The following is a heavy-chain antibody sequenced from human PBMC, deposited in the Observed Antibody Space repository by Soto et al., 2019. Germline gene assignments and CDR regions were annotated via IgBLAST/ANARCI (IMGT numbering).Heavy chain of an antibody. V-gene: IGHV3-33*01. CDR1: GSIFSGYG. D-gene: IGHD3-10*02. J-gene: IGHJ4*02. CDR3: ARDGVGVTVFFGYFDC. CDR2: IRYDGSNK. Sequence: QVQLVESGGGVVQPGRSLRLSCAASGSIFSGYGMHWVRQAPGKGLEWVAVIRYDGSNKYYGDSVKGRFTISRDNSKNTLFLQMNNLSAEDTAVYYCARDGVGVTVFFGYFDCWGQGTMVTVSS.